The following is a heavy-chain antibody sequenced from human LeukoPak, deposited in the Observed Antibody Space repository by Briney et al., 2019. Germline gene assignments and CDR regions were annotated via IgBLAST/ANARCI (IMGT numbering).Heavy chain of an antibody. CDR2: TSGSGGST. Sequence: GGSLRLSCAASGFTFSSYAMSWVRQAPGKGLEWVSATSGSGGSTYYADSVKGRFTISRDNSKNTLYLQMSSLRAEDTALYYCAKAGIAVAGTQYYFDYWGQGTLVTVSS. D-gene: IGHD6-19*01. J-gene: IGHJ4*02. CDR3: AKAGIAVAGTQYYFDY. CDR1: GFTFSSYA. V-gene: IGHV3-23*01.